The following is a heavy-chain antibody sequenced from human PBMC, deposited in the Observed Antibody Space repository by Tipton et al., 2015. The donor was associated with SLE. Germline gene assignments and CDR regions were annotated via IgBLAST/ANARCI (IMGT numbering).Heavy chain of an antibody. V-gene: IGHV3-30*04. CDR3: AGELLDYFDF. D-gene: IGHD1-26*01. J-gene: IGHJ4*02. CDR2: ISYDGSNK. Sequence: SLRLSCAASGFTFSNYAMHWVRQAPGKGLEWVAVISYDGSNKYYANSVKGRFTISRDNSKNTLCLQMNSLRVEDTAVYYCAGELLDYFDFWGQGTLVTVSS. CDR1: GFTFSNYA.